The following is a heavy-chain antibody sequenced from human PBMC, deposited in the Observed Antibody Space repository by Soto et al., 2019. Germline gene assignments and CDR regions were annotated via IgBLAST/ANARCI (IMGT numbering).Heavy chain of an antibody. CDR1: GGTFRSYA. D-gene: IGHD1-7*01. V-gene: IGHV1-69*12. J-gene: IGHJ6*02. CDR2: IIPIFGTA. Sequence: QVQLVQSGAELKKPGSSVKVACKASGGTFRSYAISWVRQAPGHGLEWMGGIIPIFGTANYAQKFQGRVTITADESPSTAYMELSSLRSEDTAVYYCAGPPELTRIYYYYGMDVWGQGTTVTVSS. CDR3: AGPPELTRIYYYYGMDV.